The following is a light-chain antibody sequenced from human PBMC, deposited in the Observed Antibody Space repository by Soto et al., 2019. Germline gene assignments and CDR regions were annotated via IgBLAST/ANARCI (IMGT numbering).Light chain of an antibody. J-gene: IGKJ4*01. CDR1: QSAYRN. V-gene: IGKV3-15*01. CDR2: AAS. Sequence: EIVMTQSAATLSVSPGERATLSCRASQSAYRNLAWYQQKPGQAPRLLIYAASTRATGIPARFSGSGSGTEFTLTISSLQSEDFAVYYCQQYNNWPLTFGGGTKVEIK. CDR3: QQYNNWPLT.